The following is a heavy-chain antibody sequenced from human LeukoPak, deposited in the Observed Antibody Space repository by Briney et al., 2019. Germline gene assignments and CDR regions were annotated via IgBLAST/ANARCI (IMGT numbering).Heavy chain of an antibody. Sequence: GGPLRLSCAASGFTVSNNYMSWVRQAPGKGLEWVSTIYSGGSTYYADSVKGRFTISRDNSKNTLYLQMNSLRAEDTAVYYCARDRTSAWGLGYWGQGTLVTVSS. J-gene: IGHJ4*02. D-gene: IGHD6-19*01. CDR3: ARDRTSAWGLGY. CDR1: GFTVSNNY. CDR2: IYSGGST. V-gene: IGHV3-53*01.